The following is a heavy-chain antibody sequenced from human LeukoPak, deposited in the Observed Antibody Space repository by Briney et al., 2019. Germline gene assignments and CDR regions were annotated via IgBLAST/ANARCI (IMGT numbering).Heavy chain of an antibody. Sequence: SQTLSLTCTVSGASISSGDYYWSWIRQPPGKGLEWIGYIYYGGSTYCNPSLKSRVTISLDTSKNQFSLKLNSVTAADTAVYYCAREYYYGSGSARAFDLWGRGTLVTVSS. CDR1: GASISSGDYY. CDR2: IYYGGST. CDR3: AREYYYGSGSARAFDL. J-gene: IGHJ4*02. V-gene: IGHV4-30-4*01. D-gene: IGHD3-10*01.